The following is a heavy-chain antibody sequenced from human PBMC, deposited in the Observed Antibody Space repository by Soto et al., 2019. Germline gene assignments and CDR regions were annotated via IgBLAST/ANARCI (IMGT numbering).Heavy chain of an antibody. CDR3: VRDMQLWRLDS. V-gene: IGHV4-59*08. CDR1: GGSISSYY. D-gene: IGHD2-15*01. Sequence: PSETLSLTCTVSGGSISSYYWSWIRQPPGKGLEWIGYIYYSGSVAMYVDSVKGRFTISRDNAKNTLFLHMNSLRAEDTAVYYCVRDMQLWRLDSWGQGTLVTVSS. CDR2: IYYSGSVA. J-gene: IGHJ4*02.